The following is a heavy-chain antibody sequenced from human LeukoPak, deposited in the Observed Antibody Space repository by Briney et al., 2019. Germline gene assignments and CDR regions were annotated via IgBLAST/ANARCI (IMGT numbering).Heavy chain of an antibody. CDR2: INTNTGNP. V-gene: IGHV7-4-1*02. CDR3: ATFGVSGGYKTRTFDY. J-gene: IGHJ4*02. CDR1: GYTFTSYA. D-gene: IGHD5-24*01. Sequence: EASVKVSCKASGYTFTSYAMNWVRQAPGQGLEWMGWINTNTGNPTYAQGFTGRFVFSLDTSVSTAYRQISSLKAEDTAVYYCATFGVSGGYKTRTFDYWGQGTLVTVSS.